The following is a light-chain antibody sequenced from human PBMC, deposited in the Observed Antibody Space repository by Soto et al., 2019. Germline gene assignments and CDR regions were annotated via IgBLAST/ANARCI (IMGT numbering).Light chain of an antibody. Sequence: EIVMTQSPATLSLSPGDRATLSCTASQSVNSDLAWYQQKPGQSPRLLIYGASTRATGVPDRFSGSGSGTDFTLTISRLEPEDFAAYYCQQYSSSPSITFGQGTRLEIK. CDR3: QQYSSSPSIT. CDR1: QSVNSD. CDR2: GAS. J-gene: IGKJ5*01. V-gene: IGKV3-20*01.